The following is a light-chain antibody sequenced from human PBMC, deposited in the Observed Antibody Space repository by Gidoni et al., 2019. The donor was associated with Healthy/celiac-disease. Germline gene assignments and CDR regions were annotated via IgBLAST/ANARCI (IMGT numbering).Light chain of an antibody. CDR2: ENN. CDR3: GTWDSSLSAV. Sequence: QSVLTKPPSVSAAPGQKVTISCSGSSSNIGNNYVSWYQQLPGTAPNLLIYENNKRPSGIPDRFSGSKSGTSATLGITGLQTGDEADYYCGTWDSSLSAVFGGGTKLTVL. J-gene: IGLJ3*02. V-gene: IGLV1-51*02. CDR1: SSNIGNNY.